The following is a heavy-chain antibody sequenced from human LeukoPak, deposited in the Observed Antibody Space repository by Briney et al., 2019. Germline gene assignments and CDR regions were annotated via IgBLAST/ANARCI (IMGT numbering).Heavy chain of an antibody. CDR3: ARASSYSSSLNY. CDR1: CGSISSGGYY. CDR2: IYYSGST. V-gene: IGHV4-31*03. Sequence: SQTLSLTCTVSCGSISSGGYYWSWIRQHPGKGLEWIGYIYYSGSTYYNPSLKSRVTISVDTSKNQFSLKLSSVTAADTAVYYCARASSYSSSLNYWGQGTLVTVSS. D-gene: IGHD6-13*01. J-gene: IGHJ4*02.